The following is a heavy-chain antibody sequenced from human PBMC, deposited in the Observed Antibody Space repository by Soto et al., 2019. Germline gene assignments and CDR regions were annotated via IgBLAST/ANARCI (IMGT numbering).Heavy chain of an antibody. CDR2: INHSGST. V-gene: IGHV4-34*01. J-gene: IGHJ5*02. CDR1: GGSFSGYY. D-gene: IGHD3-10*01. Sequence: PSETLSLTCAVYGGSFSGYYWSWIRQPPGKGLEWIGEINHSGSTNYNPSLKSRVTISVDTSKNQFSLKLSSVTAADTAVYYCARAPPRVRANNWFDPWGQGTLVTVSS. CDR3: ARAPPRVRANNWFDP.